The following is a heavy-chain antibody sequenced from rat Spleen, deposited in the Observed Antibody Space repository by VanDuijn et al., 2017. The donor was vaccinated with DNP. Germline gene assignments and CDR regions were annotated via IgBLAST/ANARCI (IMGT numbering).Heavy chain of an antibody. Sequence: EVQLVESGGGLVQPGRSLKLYCAASGFTFSNYDMAWVRQAPTEGLEWVATITDSGGSAFYRDSVKGRFTISRDNAKSTLYLQMDSLGSEDTATYYCATHPLTTVAPNWFASWGRGTLVTVSS. D-gene: IGHD1-1*01. CDR1: GFTFSNYD. CDR3: ATHPLTTVAPNWFAS. V-gene: IGHV5S23*01. J-gene: IGHJ3*01. CDR2: ITDSGGSA.